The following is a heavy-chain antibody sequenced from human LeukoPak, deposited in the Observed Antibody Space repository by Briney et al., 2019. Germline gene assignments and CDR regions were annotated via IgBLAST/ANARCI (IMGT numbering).Heavy chain of an antibody. CDR3: ARHSGLGTHFDY. D-gene: IGHD7-27*01. CDR2: ISDNGNTNY. Sequence: SETLSLTCTVSGGSIFHYYWTWIRQPPGKGLECIGYISDNGNTNYNYNPSLKSRVTISVDTSKNLFSLKVTSVTAADTAVYYCARHSGLGTHFDYWGQGILVTVSS. J-gene: IGHJ4*02. V-gene: IGHV4-59*08. CDR1: GGSIFHYY.